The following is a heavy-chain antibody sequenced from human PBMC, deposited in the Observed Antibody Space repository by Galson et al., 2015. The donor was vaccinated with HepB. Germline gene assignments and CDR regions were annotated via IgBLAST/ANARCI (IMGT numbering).Heavy chain of an antibody. CDR2: IIPIFGTA. CDR3: ASGGGGAPDYYYYYGMDV. CDR1: GGTFSSYA. J-gene: IGHJ6*02. Sequence: SVKVSCKASGGTFSSYAISWVRQAPGQGLEWMGGIIPIFGTANYAQKFQGRVTITADESTSTAYMELSSLRSEDTAVYYCASGGGGAPDYYYYYGMDVWGQGTTVTISS. V-gene: IGHV1-69*13. D-gene: IGHD3-16*01.